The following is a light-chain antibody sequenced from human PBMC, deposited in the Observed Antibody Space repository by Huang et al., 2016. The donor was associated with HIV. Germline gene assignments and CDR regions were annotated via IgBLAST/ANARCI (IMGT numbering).Light chain of an antibody. V-gene: IGKV3-11*01. CDR3: QQHNNWPHT. Sequence: EIVMTQSPATLSLSPGERATLSCRASQSISSYLAWYQQKPGQAPRILIYDAFKRATGIPARFSGSGSGTDFTLTIISLEPEDFAVYYCQQHNNWPHTFGQGTKLEI. CDR1: QSISSY. CDR2: DAF. J-gene: IGKJ2*01.